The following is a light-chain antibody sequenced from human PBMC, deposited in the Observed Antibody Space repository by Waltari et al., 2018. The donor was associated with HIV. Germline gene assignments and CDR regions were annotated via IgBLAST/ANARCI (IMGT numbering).Light chain of an antibody. J-gene: IGLJ2*01. CDR2: DVN. CDR3: CSYAGSSTVV. Sequence: QSALTQPASVSGSPGQSITISCTGTSSDVGDYNYVSWYQQHPGKAPKLMIYDVNKRPSGGSNRCSGSKSGNTASLTISGLQAEDEADYYCCSYAGSSTVVFGGGTKLTVL. CDR1: SSDVGDYNY. V-gene: IGLV2-23*02.